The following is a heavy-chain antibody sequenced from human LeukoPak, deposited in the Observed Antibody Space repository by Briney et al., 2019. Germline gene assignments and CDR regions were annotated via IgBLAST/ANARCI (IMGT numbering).Heavy chain of an antibody. D-gene: IGHD6-13*01. V-gene: IGHV3-48*03. CDR2: ISSSERTM. CDR1: GFSFNIYD. CDR3: ARDGPAATPMDAEY. J-gene: IGHJ4*02. Sequence: PGGSLRLSCAASGFSFNIYDMNWVRQAPGKGLEWISYISSSERTMYYADSVKGRFTISRDNTKNSLYLQMTSLTAEDTAVYYCARDGPAATPMDAEYWGQGTLVTVSS.